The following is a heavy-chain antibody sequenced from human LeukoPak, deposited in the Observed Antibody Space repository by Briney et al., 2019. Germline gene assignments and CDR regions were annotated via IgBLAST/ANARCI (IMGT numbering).Heavy chain of an antibody. J-gene: IGHJ4*02. CDR1: GYTFTGYY. CDR3: ARDSHLAAAGMGLVNY. CDR2: INPNSGGT. Sequence: GASVKVSCKASGYTFTGYYMHWVRQAPGQGLEWMGWINPNSGGTNYAQKFQGRVTMTRDTSVSTAYMELSRLRSDDTAVYYCARDSHLAAAGMGLVNYWGQGTLVTVSS. D-gene: IGHD6-13*01. V-gene: IGHV1-2*02.